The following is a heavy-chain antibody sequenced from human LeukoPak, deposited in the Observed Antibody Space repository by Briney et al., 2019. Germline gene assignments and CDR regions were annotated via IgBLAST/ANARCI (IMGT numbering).Heavy chain of an antibody. CDR1: GFTFSSYG. J-gene: IGHJ4*02. Sequence: GGSLRLSCAASGFTFSSYGMSWVRQAPGKGLEWVSAISGSGGSTYYADSVKGRFTISRDNSKNTLYLQMNSLRAEDTAVYYCAKARGDYYGSGSYYNPIDYWGQGTLVTVSS. CDR3: AKARGDYYGSGSYYNPIDY. V-gene: IGHV3-23*01. CDR2: ISGSGGST. D-gene: IGHD3-10*01.